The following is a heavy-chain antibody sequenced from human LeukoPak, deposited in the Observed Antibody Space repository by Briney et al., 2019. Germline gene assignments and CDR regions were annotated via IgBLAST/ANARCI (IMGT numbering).Heavy chain of an antibody. V-gene: IGHV4-59*01. J-gene: IGHJ6*03. CDR1: GGSISSYY. D-gene: IGHD3-10*01. CDR2: IYYSGST. CDR3: ASSVRFGESHLTVYYYMDV. Sequence: PSETLSLTCTVSGGSISSYYWSWIRQPPGRGLEWIGYIYYSGSTNYNPSLKSRVTISVDTSKNQFSLKLSSVTAADTAVYYCASSVRFGESHLTVYYYMDVWGKGTTVTVSS.